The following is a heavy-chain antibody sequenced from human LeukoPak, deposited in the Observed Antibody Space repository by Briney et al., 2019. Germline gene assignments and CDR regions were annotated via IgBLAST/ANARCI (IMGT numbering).Heavy chain of an antibody. V-gene: IGHV1-69*05. Sequence: SVKVSCKASGGTFSSYAISWVRQAPGQGLEWMGRIIPIFGTANYAQKFQGRVAITTDESTSTAYMELSSLRSDDTAVYYCARDLWYSRLFDYWGQGTLVTVSS. CDR1: GGTFSSYA. J-gene: IGHJ4*02. CDR3: ARDLWYSRLFDY. CDR2: IIPIFGTA. D-gene: IGHD6-13*01.